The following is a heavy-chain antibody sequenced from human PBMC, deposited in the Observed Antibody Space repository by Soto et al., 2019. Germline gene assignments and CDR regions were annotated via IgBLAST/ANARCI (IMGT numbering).Heavy chain of an antibody. CDR3: ARAYHRYYDFWSGYSDYYYGMDV. CDR1: GFTFSSYW. V-gene: IGHV3-7*01. J-gene: IGHJ6*02. D-gene: IGHD3-3*01. Sequence: EVQLVESGGGLVQPGGSLRLSCAASGFTFSSYWMSWVRQAPGKGLEWVANIKQDGSEKYYVDSVKGRFTISRDNAKNSLYLKMNSLRAEDTAVYYCARAYHRYYDFWSGYSDYYYGMDVWGQGTTVTVSS. CDR2: IKQDGSEK.